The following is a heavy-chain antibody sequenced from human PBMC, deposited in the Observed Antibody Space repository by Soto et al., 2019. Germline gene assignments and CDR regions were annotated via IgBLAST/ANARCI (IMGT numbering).Heavy chain of an antibody. Sequence: GASVKVSCKASGYTFTCYYMHWVRQAPGQGLEWMGWINPNSGGTNYAQKFQGWVTMTRDTSISTAYMELSRLRSDDTAVYYCAIWVKEAGIGGNYYYGMDVWGQGTTVTVSS. J-gene: IGHJ6*02. D-gene: IGHD6-19*01. V-gene: IGHV1-2*04. CDR1: GYTFTCYY. CDR2: INPNSGGT. CDR3: AIWVKEAGIGGNYYYGMDV.